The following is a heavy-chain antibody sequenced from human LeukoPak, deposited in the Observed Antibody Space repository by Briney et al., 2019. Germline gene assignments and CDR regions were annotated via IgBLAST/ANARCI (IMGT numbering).Heavy chain of an antibody. CDR1: GFTFSDYY. CDR3: ARGSKSVYGSGSYEFDY. J-gene: IGHJ4*02. Sequence: GGSLRLSCAASGFTFSDYYMSWIRQAPGKGLEWVANIKQDGSEKYYVDSVKGRFTISRDNAKNSLYLQMNSLRAEDTAVYYCARGSKSVYGSGSYEFDYWGQGTLVTVPS. V-gene: IGHV3-7*01. CDR2: IKQDGSEK. D-gene: IGHD3-10*01.